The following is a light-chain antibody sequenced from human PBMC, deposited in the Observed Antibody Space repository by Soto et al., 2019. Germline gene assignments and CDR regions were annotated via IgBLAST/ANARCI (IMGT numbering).Light chain of an antibody. V-gene: IGKV3-20*01. J-gene: IGKJ1*01. CDR2: GAS. CDR1: QSVSSSF. CDR3: QQYVTSPWA. Sequence: EIVLTQSPGTLSLSPGERATLSCRASQSVSSSFLAWYQQKPGQAPRLLIYGASNRVTGIPDRFSGSGSGTDFTLTISRLEPEDVAVYYCQQYVTSPWAFGQGTKVAIE.